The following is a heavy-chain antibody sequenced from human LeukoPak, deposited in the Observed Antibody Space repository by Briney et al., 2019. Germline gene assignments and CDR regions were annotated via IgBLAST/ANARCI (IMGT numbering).Heavy chain of an antibody. J-gene: IGHJ4*02. CDR2: INPNSGGT. D-gene: IGHD3-22*01. Sequence: ASVKVSCMASGYTFTGYYMHWVRQAPGQGLEWMGWINPNSGGTNYAQKFQGRVTMTRDTSISTAYMELSRLRSDDTAVYYCASFYYDSRANDYWGQGTLVTVSS. CDR3: ASFYYDSRANDY. CDR1: GYTFTGYY. V-gene: IGHV1-2*02.